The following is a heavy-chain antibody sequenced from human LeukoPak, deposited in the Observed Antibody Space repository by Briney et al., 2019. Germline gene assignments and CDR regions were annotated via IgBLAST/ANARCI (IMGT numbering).Heavy chain of an antibody. V-gene: IGHV3-9*03. D-gene: IGHD3-10*01. Sequence: GGSLRLSCAASGFTFENSAMHWVRQAPGKGLEWVSGISWNSGGLIYADSVKGRFTISRDNAKNSLHLQMNSLRLEDMALYYCARRSGDRAFDIWGQGTMVTVSS. J-gene: IGHJ3*02. CDR2: ISWNSGGL. CDR3: ARRSGDRAFDI. CDR1: GFTFENSA.